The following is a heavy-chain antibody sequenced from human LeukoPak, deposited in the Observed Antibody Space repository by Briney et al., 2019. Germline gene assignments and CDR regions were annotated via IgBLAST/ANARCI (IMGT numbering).Heavy chain of an antibody. CDR3: ARGISPTPDIVVVPAAQYYFDY. CDR2: IYYSGST. V-gene: IGHV4-59*06. J-gene: IGHJ4*02. CDR1: GGSISSYY. D-gene: IGHD2-2*01. Sequence: SETLSLTCTVSGGSISSYYWSWIRQRPGKGLEWIGYIYYSGSTYYNPSLKSRVTISVDTSKNQFSLKLSSVTAADTAVYYCARGISPTPDIVVVPAAQYYFDYWGQGTLVTVSS.